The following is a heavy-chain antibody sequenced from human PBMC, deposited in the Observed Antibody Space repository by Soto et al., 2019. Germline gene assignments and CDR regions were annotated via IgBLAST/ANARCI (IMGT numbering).Heavy chain of an antibody. Sequence: ASVKVSCKASGYTFTSYAMHWVRQAPGQRLEWMGWINAGNGNTKYSQKFQGRVTITRDTSASTAYMELSSLRSEDTAVYYCARDSIVVVPAAILGFYYYYGMDVWGQGTTVTV. CDR3: ARDSIVVVPAAILGFYYYYGMDV. CDR1: GYTFTSYA. CDR2: INAGNGNT. J-gene: IGHJ6*02. D-gene: IGHD2-2*01. V-gene: IGHV1-3*01.